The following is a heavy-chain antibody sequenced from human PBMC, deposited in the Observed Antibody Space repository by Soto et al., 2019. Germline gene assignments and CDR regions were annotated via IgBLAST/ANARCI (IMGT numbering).Heavy chain of an antibody. CDR1: GGSISNYY. Sequence: SETLSLTCSVSGGSISNYYCNWIRQPAGKGLEWIGRIDTSGNTNYNPSLKSRVTMSVDTSKNQFSLKVTSVTAADTAVYYCARGGQDFWSGPYDYWGQGALVTVSS. V-gene: IGHV4-4*07. CDR3: ARGGQDFWSGPYDY. CDR2: IDTSGNT. J-gene: IGHJ4*02. D-gene: IGHD3-3*01.